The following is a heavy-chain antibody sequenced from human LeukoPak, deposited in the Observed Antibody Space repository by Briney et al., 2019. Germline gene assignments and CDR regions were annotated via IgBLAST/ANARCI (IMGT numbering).Heavy chain of an antibody. CDR1: GFTFSSYA. CDR2: ISYDGSNK. J-gene: IGHJ4*02. V-gene: IGHV3-30*04. D-gene: IGHD2-15*01. CDR3: ARAGYCSGGSCYLSYFDY. Sequence: GRSLRLSCAASGFTFSSYAMHWVRQAPGKGLEWVAVISYDGSNKYYADSVKGRFTISRDNSKNTLYLQMNSLRAEDTAVYYCARAGYCSGGSCYLSYFDYWDQGTLVTVSS.